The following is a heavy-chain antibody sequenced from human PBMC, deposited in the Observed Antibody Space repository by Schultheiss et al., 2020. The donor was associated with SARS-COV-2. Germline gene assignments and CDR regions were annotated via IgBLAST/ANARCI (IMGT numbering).Heavy chain of an antibody. J-gene: IGHJ6*02. D-gene: IGHD5-18*01. Sequence: SETLSLTCTVSCGSISSYYWSWIRQPPGKGLEWIGYIYYSGSTNYNPSLKSRVTMSVDTSKNQFSLKLSSVTAADTAVYYCARGPVSSGYSYGYDYYYGMDVWGQGTTVTVSS. CDR3: ARGPVSSGYSYGYDYYYGMDV. CDR2: IYYSGST. CDR1: CGSISSYY. V-gene: IGHV4-59*12.